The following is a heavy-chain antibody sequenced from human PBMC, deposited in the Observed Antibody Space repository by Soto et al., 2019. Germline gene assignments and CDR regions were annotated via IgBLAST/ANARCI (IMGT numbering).Heavy chain of an antibody. J-gene: IGHJ4*02. Sequence: QVQLVESGGGVVQPGRSLRLSCAASGFTFSSYGMHWVRQAPGKGLEWVAVISYDGSNKYYADSVKGRFTISRDNSKNPRYLQMNSLRAEDTAGYYCAKDQLDYWGQGTLVTVSS. CDR3: AKDQLDY. CDR2: ISYDGSNK. CDR1: GFTFSSYG. V-gene: IGHV3-30*18.